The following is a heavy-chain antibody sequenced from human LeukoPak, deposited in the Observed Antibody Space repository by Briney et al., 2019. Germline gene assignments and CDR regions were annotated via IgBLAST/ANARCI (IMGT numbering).Heavy chain of an antibody. Sequence: SETLSLTCAVYGGSFSGYYWSWIRQPPGKGLEWIGEINHSGSTNYNPSLKSRVTISVDTSKNQFSLKLSSVTAADTAVYYCARHRKGGAAFDIWGQGTMVTVSS. J-gene: IGHJ3*02. CDR1: GGSFSGYY. CDR3: ARHRKGGAAFDI. V-gene: IGHV4-34*01. CDR2: INHSGST. D-gene: IGHD3-16*01.